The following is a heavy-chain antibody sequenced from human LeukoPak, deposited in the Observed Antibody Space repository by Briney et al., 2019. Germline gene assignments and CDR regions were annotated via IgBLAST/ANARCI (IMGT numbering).Heavy chain of an antibody. CDR2: VSNSGST. CDR3: ARAPGGDFWSGSQYFFDY. V-gene: IGHV4-4*07. Sequence: SETLSLTCTVSGASISSYYWSWIRQPAGKGLEWVGYVSNSGSTNYNPSLKRRVTMSVDTSKPQFSLKLSSVTAADTALYYCARAPGGDFWSGSQYFFDYWGQGTLVTVSS. CDR1: GASISSYY. D-gene: IGHD3-3*01. J-gene: IGHJ4*02.